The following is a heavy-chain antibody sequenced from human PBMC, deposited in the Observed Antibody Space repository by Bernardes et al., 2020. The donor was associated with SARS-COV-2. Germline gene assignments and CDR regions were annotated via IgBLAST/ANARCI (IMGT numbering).Heavy chain of an antibody. Sequence: SETLSLTCNVSGDSISTYYWNWIRQPAGKGLEWIGRIYASGTTSYNPSLKSRVTMSVDTSKNQFSLKLNSVTAADTAIYYCARGGGGGSCAYWGQATLVTVSS. CDR3: ARGGGGGSCAY. D-gene: IGHD2-15*01. CDR2: IYASGTT. V-gene: IGHV4-4*07. J-gene: IGHJ4*02. CDR1: GDSISTYY.